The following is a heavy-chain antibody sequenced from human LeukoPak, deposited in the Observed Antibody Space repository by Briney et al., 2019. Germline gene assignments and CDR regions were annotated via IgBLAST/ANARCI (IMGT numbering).Heavy chain of an antibody. CDR1: GDSIRSYY. J-gene: IGHJ5*02. CDR2: IYYSWST. Sequence: SETLSLTCTVSGDSIRSYYWSWIRQPPGKGLEWIGYIYYSWSTNYNPSLKSRVTMSVDTSKNQFSLKLSSVTAADTAVYYCARSVLFDPWGQGTLVTVSS. CDR3: ARSVLFDP. V-gene: IGHV4-59*01.